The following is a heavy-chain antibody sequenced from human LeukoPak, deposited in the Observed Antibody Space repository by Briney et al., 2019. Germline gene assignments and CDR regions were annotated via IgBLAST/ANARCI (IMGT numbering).Heavy chain of an antibody. CDR2: IYYSGST. V-gene: IGHV4-59*01. D-gene: IGHD6-19*01. J-gene: IGHJ4*02. CDR3: ARDLYSSGWYGPNDY. Sequence: SETLSLTCTVSGGSISSYYWSWIRQPPGKGLEWIGYIYYSGSTNYNPSLKSRVTISVDTSKNQFSLKLSSVTAADTAVYYCARDLYSSGWYGPNDYWGQGTLVTVSS. CDR1: GGSISSYY.